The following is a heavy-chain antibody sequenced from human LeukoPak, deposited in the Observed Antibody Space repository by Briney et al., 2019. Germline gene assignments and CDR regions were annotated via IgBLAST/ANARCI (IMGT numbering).Heavy chain of an antibody. D-gene: IGHD2-2*01. CDR2: IYYSGST. CDR1: GSSISSYY. CDR3: AREDRTSPCWFDP. J-gene: IGHJ5*02. Sequence: PSETLSLTCTVSGSSISSYYWSWIRQPPGKGLEWIGYIYYSGSTYYNPSLKSRVTISVDTSKNQFSLKLSSVTAADTAVYYCAREDRTSPCWFDPWGQGTLVTVSS. V-gene: IGHV4-59*12.